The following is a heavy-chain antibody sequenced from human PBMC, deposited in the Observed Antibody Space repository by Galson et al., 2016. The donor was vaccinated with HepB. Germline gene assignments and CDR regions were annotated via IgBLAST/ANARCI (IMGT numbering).Heavy chain of an antibody. V-gene: IGHV3-30-3*01. J-gene: IGHJ4*02. CDR2: ISYDGTNK. CDR3: ARNYYDTVGRFDQ. D-gene: IGHD3-22*01. Sequence: LRLSCAGSGFPFSSFAMSWVRQAPGKGLEWVATISYDGTNKYYADSVKGRFTISRDNSKNTLYLQMNSLRVEDTAVYYCARNYYDTVGRFDQWGQGTLVTVSS. CDR1: GFPFSSFA.